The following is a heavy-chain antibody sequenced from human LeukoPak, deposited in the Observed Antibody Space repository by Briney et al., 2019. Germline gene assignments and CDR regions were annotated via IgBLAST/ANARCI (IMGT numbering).Heavy chain of an antibody. CDR1: GYTFTSYG. CDR3: AREEFLHEIDSSGYFVY. J-gene: IGHJ4*02. D-gene: IGHD3-22*01. V-gene: IGHV1-18*01. Sequence: ASVKVSCKASGYTFTSYGISWVRQAPGQGLEWMGWISAYNGNTNYAQKLQGRVTMTTDTSTSTAYMELRSLRSDDTAVYYCAREEFLHEIDSSGYFVYWGQGTLVTVSS. CDR2: ISAYNGNT.